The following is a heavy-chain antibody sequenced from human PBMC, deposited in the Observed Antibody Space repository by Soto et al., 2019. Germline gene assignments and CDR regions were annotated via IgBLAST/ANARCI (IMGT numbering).Heavy chain of an antibody. V-gene: IGHV4-39*02. CDR1: GGSISSSYY. J-gene: IGHJ4*02. Sequence: SETLSLTCTVSGGSISSSYYWGWIRQPPGKGLEWIGSIYYSGSTYYNPSLTSRVTISVYTSKNHFSLKLCSVTAADTAVYYCARGEYSDWLPYLDYWGQGTLVTVSS. D-gene: IGHD3-9*01. CDR2: IYYSGST. CDR3: ARGEYSDWLPYLDY.